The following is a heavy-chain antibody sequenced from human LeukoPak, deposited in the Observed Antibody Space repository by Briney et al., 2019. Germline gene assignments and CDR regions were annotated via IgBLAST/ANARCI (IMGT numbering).Heavy chain of an antibody. D-gene: IGHD3-10*01. CDR2: ISYDGSNE. CDR1: GFTFSRYA. CDR3: ARVGYYSSGPFSYFDY. V-gene: IGHV3-30-3*01. J-gene: IGHJ4*02. Sequence: PGGSLRLSCAASGFTFSRYATHWVRQAPGKGLEWVAVISYDGSNEYYAESVKGRFTISRDSSENTLYLEMNSLSVEDTAVYYCARVGYYSSGPFSYFDYWGQGTLVTVSS.